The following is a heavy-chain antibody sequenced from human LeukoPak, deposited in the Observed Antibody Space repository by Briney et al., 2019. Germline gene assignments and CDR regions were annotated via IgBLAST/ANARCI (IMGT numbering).Heavy chain of an antibody. V-gene: IGHV4-4*07. CDR2: VFTSGTT. J-gene: IGHJ3*02. CDR1: GGSISSYY. CDR3: SRGDFSSGPSRDAFDI. Sequence: SETLSLTCIVSGGSISSYYWSWIRQPAGKGLEWVGRVFTSGTTNYNPSLQSRITVSVDTSKNQFSLKMSSVTAADTAVYYCSRGDFSSGPSRDAFDIWGQGTMVTVSS. D-gene: IGHD3-3*01.